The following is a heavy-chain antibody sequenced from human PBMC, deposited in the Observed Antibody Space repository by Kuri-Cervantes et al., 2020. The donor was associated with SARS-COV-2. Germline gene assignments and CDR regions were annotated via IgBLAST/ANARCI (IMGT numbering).Heavy chain of an antibody. J-gene: IGHJ6*03. CDR3: ARDCSSPYKYYYYYYMDV. Sequence: GESLKISCAASGFTFSNYWMSWVRQSPGKGLEWVANIKQDGSEKYYVDSVKGRFIISRDNAKNSLYLQMNSLRAEDTAVYYCARDCSSPYKYYYYYYMDVWGKGTTVTVSS. V-gene: IGHV3-7*01. CDR2: IKQDGSEK. CDR1: GFTFSNYW. D-gene: IGHD6-13*01.